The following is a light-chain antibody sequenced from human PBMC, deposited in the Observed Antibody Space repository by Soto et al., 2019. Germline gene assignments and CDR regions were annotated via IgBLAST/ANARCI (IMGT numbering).Light chain of an antibody. CDR2: GAS. V-gene: IGKV3-11*01. J-gene: IGKJ4*01. Sequence: IVMTQSPATLSLSPGERATLSCWASQSLRSNLAWYQQKPGQAPRLLISGASTRATGIPARFSGSGSVTDFTRTISSLEPEEFAGYYCQQRSTWPPQLTFGGGTKVDIK. CDR1: QSLRSN. CDR3: QQRSTWPPQLT.